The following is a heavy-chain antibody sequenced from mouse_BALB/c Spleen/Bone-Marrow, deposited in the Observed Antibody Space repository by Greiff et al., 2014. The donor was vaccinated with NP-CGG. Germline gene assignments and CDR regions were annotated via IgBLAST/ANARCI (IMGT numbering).Heavy chain of an antibody. D-gene: IGHD1-2*01. CDR2: IYPGSGST. CDR3: TSLRLPY. Sequence: LQQPGSELVRPGASVKLSCKASGYTFTSYWMHWVKQRPGQGLEWIGNIYPGSGSTNYDEKFKSKATLTVDTSSSTAYMQLSSLTSEDSAVHYCTSLRLPYWGQGTLVTVSA. CDR1: GYTFTSYW. V-gene: IGHV1S22*01. J-gene: IGHJ3*01.